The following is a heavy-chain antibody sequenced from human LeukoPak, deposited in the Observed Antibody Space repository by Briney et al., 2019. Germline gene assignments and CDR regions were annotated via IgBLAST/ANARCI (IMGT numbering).Heavy chain of an antibody. V-gene: IGHV4-4*07. CDR3: ARGVGLWFGELSFDI. J-gene: IGHJ3*02. D-gene: IGHD3-10*01. CDR1: GGSISSYS. CDR2: IYTSGST. Sequence: SETLSLTCTVSGGSISSYSWSWIRQPAGKGLEWIGRIYTSGSTNYNPSLKSRVTISVDTSKNQFSLKLSSVTAADTAVYYCARGVGLWFGELSFDIWGQGTMVTVSS.